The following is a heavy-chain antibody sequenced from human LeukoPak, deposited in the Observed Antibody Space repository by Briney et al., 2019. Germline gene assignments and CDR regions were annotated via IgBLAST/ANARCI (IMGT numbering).Heavy chain of an antibody. V-gene: IGHV4-34*01. J-gene: IGHJ4*02. CDR1: GGSFSGYY. CDR3: ARGSVLGKAVAGPRPFDY. D-gene: IGHD6-19*01. Sequence: SETLSLTCAVYGGSFSGYYWSWIRQPPGKGLEWIGEINHSGSTNYNPSLKSRVTISVDTSKNQFSLKLSSVTAADTAVYYCARGSVLGKAVAGPRPFDYWGQGTLVIVSS. CDR2: INHSGST.